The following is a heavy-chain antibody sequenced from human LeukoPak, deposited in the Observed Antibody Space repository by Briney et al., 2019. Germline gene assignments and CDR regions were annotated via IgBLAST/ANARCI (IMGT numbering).Heavy chain of an antibody. J-gene: IGHJ4*02. D-gene: IGHD3-10*01. Sequence: GGSLRLSCAASGFTFSSYSMNWVRQAPGKGLEWVSSISSSSSYIYYADSVKGRFTISRDNAKNSLYLQMNSLRAEDTAVYYCARYTYYHGSGSYYLDYWGQGILVTVSS. CDR2: ISSSSSYI. CDR3: ARYTYYHGSGSYYLDY. CDR1: GFTFSSYS. V-gene: IGHV3-21*01.